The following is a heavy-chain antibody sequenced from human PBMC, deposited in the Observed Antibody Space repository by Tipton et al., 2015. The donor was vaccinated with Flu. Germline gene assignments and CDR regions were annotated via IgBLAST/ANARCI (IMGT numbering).Heavy chain of an antibody. J-gene: IGHJ3*02. D-gene: IGHD1-26*01. CDR1: GYSINSDYY. CDR2: IYPTGDT. Sequence: TLSLTCVVSGYSINSDYYWGWIRQPPGKGLEWIGSIYPTGDTYYSPSLRSRITISVNRAKNEFSLKLSSVTAADTAVYYCTRGTGGSLSDPFDIWSQGTMVTVSS. CDR3: TRGTGGSLSDPFDI. V-gene: IGHV4-38-2*01.